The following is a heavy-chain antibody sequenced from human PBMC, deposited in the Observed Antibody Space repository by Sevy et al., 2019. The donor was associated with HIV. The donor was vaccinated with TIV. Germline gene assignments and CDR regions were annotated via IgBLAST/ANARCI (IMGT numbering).Heavy chain of an antibody. Sequence: GGSLRISCAASGFSFSDYAMSWVCQAPGKGLEWVSSMSGSGGRTYYADSVKGRFTISRDNSKNTLYLQMNSLRAGDTAVYYCAKDEDLEMPTVLDYWGQGTLVTVSS. V-gene: IGHV3-23*01. CDR3: AKDEDLEMPTVLDY. CDR1: GFSFSDYA. CDR2: MSGSGGRT. D-gene: IGHD4-4*01. J-gene: IGHJ4*02.